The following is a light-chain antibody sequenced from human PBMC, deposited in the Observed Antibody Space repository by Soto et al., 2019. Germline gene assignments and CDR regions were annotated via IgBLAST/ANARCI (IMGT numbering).Light chain of an antibody. Sequence: SSLSASVGDRVTTTCLASQGISSYLAWYQQKPVKAPKLLIDAASNLQSGVPSRVSGSGSGTDFTLTISFFFSSRRRHTRFT. CDR3: T. V-gene: IGKV1-9*01. CDR1: QGISSY. J-gene: IGKJ3*01. CDR2: AAS.